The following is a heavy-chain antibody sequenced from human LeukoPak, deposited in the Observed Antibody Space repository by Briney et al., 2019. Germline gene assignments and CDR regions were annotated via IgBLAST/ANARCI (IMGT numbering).Heavy chain of an antibody. J-gene: IGHJ4*02. V-gene: IGHV3-11*04. CDR3: ARVKRGDYYFDY. CDR1: GFTFSDYY. D-gene: IGHD2-21*01. CDR2: ISSSGSTI. Sequence: SGGSLRHSCAASGFTFSDYYMSWIRQAPGKGLEWVSYISSSGSTIYYADSVKGRFTISRDNAKNSLYLQMNSLRAEDTAVYYCARVKRGDYYFDYWGQGTLVTVSS.